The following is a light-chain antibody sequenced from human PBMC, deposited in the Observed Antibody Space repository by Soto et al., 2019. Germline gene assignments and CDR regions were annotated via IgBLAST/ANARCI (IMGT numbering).Light chain of an antibody. V-gene: IGLV2-8*01. CDR1: SSDVGFYNF. J-gene: IGLJ7*01. CDR2: EVT. CDR3: ASYVGTKLFV. Sequence: QSALTQPPSASGSPGQSLTISCTGTSSDVGFYNFVSWYQQRPGKAPKLVIYEVTKRPSGVPDRFSGSKSGSTASLTVSGLQADDEADYYCASYVGTKLFVFGSGTQLTVL.